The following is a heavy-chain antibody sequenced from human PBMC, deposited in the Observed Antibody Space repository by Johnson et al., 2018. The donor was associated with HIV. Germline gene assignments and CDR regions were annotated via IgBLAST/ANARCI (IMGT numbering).Heavy chain of an antibody. CDR2: ISYGGSNK. Sequence: QVQLVESGGGVVQPGGSLRLSCAASGLTFSSYGMHWVRQAPGKGLEWVAVISYGGSNKYYADSVKGRFTISRDNSKNTLYLQMNSLTAEDTAVYYCARDPYSSGTVEFGAFDIWGQGTMVTVSS. CDR1: GLTFSSYG. D-gene: IGHD6-19*01. J-gene: IGHJ3*02. CDR3: ARDPYSSGTVEFGAFDI. V-gene: IGHV3-30*19.